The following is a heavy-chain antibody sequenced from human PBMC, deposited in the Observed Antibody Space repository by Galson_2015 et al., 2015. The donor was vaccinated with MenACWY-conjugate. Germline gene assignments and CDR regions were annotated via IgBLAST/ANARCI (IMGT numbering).Heavy chain of an antibody. Sequence: SLRLSCAASGFTFSTYSMNWVRQTPGKGLEWVSSISRSSRYTYYADSVRGRFTISRDNAESSLFLQMDSLRAEDTAVYYCARDLWFSGSYLQDYYYGMDVWGQGTTVSVSS. D-gene: IGHD3-10*01. CDR3: ARDLWFSGSYLQDYYYGMDV. CDR1: GFTFSTYS. V-gene: IGHV3-21*01. J-gene: IGHJ6*02. CDR2: ISRSSRYT.